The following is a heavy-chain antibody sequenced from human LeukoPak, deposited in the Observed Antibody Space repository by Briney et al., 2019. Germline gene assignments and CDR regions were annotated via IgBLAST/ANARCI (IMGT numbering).Heavy chain of an antibody. CDR3: AKDRYFDWFFDY. D-gene: IGHD3-9*01. CDR2: ISGSGGST. Sequence: PGGSLRLSCAASGFTFSSYGMSWVRQAPGKGLEWVSAISGSGGSTYYADSVKGRFTISRDNSKNTLYLQMNSLRAEDTAVYYCAKDRYFDWFFDYWGQGTLVTVSS. V-gene: IGHV3-23*01. J-gene: IGHJ4*02. CDR1: GFTFSSYG.